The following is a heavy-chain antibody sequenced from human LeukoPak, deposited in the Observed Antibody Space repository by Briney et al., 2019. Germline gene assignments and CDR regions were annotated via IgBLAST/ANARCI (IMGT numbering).Heavy chain of an antibody. J-gene: IGHJ3*02. CDR1: GFTFSSYS. Sequence: GGSLRLSCAASGFTFSSYSMNWVRQAPGKGLEWVSYISSSSSTIYYADSVKGRFTISRDNAKNSLYLQMNSLRAEDTAVYYCAKDPNGDYIGTFDIWGQGTMVTVSS. CDR3: AKDPNGDYIGTFDI. V-gene: IGHV3-48*04. CDR2: ISSSSSTI. D-gene: IGHD4-17*01.